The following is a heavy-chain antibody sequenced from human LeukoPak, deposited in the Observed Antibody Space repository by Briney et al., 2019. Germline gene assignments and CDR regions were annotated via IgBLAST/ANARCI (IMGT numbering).Heavy chain of an antibody. J-gene: IGHJ5*02. CDR2: IIPIFGTA. CDR3: AKTYYDILTGYYFGWFDP. Sequence: SVKVSFKASGGTFTSYAISWVRQAPGQGLEWMGGIIPIFGTANYAQKFQGRVTITADESTSTAYMELSSLRSEDTAVYYCAKTYYDILTGYYFGWFDPWGQGTLVTVSS. V-gene: IGHV1-69*13. CDR1: GGTFTSYA. D-gene: IGHD3-9*01.